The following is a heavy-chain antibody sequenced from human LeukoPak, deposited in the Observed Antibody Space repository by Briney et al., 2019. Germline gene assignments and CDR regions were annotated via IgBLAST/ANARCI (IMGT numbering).Heavy chain of an antibody. CDR2: INSDGSST. CDR1: GFTFSTYW. D-gene: IGHD2-21*02. V-gene: IGHV3-74*01. CDR3: AGVVTVPGALDI. J-gene: IGHJ3*02. Sequence: GWSLRLSCAASGFTFSTYWMHWVRQAPGKGLVWVSRINSDGSSTTYADSVKGRFTISRDNTKDTLYLEMNSLRAEDTAVYYCAGVVTVPGALDIWGQGTMVSVSS.